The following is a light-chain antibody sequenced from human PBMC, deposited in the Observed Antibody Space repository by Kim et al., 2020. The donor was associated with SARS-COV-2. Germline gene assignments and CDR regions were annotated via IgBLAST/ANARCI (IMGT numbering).Light chain of an antibody. CDR3: QSYDTSLNAWV. J-gene: IGLJ3*02. CDR2: GFV. CDR1: SSNIGAGDD. Sequence: QSVLTQPPSVSGAPGQRVTISCTGSSSNIGAGDDVHWYQHLPGTAPRLIIYGFVNRPSRVPGRFSGSKSGMSASLAITGLQAEDEATYYCQSYDTSLNAWVFGGGTQLTVL. V-gene: IGLV1-40*01.